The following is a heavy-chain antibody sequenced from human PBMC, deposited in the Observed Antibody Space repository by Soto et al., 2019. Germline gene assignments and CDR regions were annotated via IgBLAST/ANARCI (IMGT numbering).Heavy chain of an antibody. CDR1: GFTFSSYS. J-gene: IGHJ3*02. Sequence: GGSLRLSCAASGFTFSSYSMNWVRQAPGKGLEWVSYISSSSSTIYYADSVKGRFTISRDNAKNSLYLQMNSLRAEDTAVYYCARAPYCSGGSGYDDAFDIWGQGTMVTVSS. D-gene: IGHD2-15*01. CDR3: ARAPYCSGGSGYDDAFDI. CDR2: ISSSSSTI. V-gene: IGHV3-48*04.